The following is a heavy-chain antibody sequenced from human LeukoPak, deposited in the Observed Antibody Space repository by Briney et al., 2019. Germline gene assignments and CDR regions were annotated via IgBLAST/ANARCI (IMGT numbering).Heavy chain of an antibody. CDR2: MNNDGSST. CDR3: ARGYYGDTHFDY. CDR1: GFTFSTYW. J-gene: IGHJ4*01. D-gene: IGHD4-17*01. V-gene: IGHV3-74*01. Sequence: GGSLRLSCAASGFTFSTYWMHWVRQAPGKGLVWVSRMNNDGSSTNYADSVKGRFTISRDNAKNTLYLQMNSLRAEDTAVYYCARGYYGDTHFDYWGQGILVTISS.